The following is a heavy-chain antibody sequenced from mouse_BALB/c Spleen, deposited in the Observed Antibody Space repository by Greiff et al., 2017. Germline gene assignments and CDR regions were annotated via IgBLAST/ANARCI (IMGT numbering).Heavy chain of an antibody. CDR1: GYTFSSYW. J-gene: IGHJ1*01. CDR3: AIGNSYWYFDG. D-gene: IGHD2-1*01. Sequence: QVQLQQSGAELMKPGASVKISCKATGYTFSSYWIEWVKQRPGHGLEWIGEILPGSGSTNYNEKFKGKATFTADTSSNTAYMQLSSLTSEDSAVYYCAIGNSYWYFDGWGAGTTVTVSS. V-gene: IGHV1-9*01. CDR2: ILPGSGST.